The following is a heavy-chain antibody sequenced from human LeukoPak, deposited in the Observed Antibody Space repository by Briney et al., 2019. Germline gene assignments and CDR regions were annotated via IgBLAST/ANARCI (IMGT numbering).Heavy chain of an antibody. D-gene: IGHD1-26*01. Sequence: SGTLFLTCTVSDEVITSNNWWRWVRQSPGKGLEWIGEIFHSGTTRYKASLESRVTMLLDKSKNQFSLRLNSVTAADTAVYFCARLRLSGGSFSVGWFDPWGQGIQVTVSS. CDR1: DEVITSNNW. V-gene: IGHV4-4*02. CDR2: IFHSGTT. J-gene: IGHJ5*02. CDR3: ARLRLSGGSFSVGWFDP.